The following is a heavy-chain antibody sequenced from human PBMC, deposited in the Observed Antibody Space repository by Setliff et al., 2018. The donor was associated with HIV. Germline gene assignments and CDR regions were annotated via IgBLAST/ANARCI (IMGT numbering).Heavy chain of an antibody. CDR2: VYNSGSA. J-gene: IGHJ3*02. Sequence: SETLSLTCTVSGGSINSGTYYWSWIRQPAGKGLEWIGRVYNSGSANYNPSLTSRVTMSVDTSKNQFSLNLNSLTAADTAIYYCAKRASYSFQIWGRGTMVTVSS. CDR1: GGSINSGTYY. D-gene: IGHD2-21*01. V-gene: IGHV4-61*02. CDR3: AKRASYSFQI.